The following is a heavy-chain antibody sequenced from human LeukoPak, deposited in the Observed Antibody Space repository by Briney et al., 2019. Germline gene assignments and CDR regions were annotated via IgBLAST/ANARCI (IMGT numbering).Heavy chain of an antibody. CDR1: GFTFSSYA. Sequence: GGSLRLSRAASGFTFSSYAMHWVRQAPGKGLEWVAFISHDGSNKYYADSVKGRFTISRDNSKNTLYLQMNSLRAEDTALYYCARGSRAIVSTKFARGRYMDVWGKGSTVTVSS. V-gene: IGHV3-30*04. D-gene: IGHD5/OR15-5a*01. CDR2: ISHDGSNK. J-gene: IGHJ6*03. CDR3: ARGSRAIVSTKFARGRYMDV.